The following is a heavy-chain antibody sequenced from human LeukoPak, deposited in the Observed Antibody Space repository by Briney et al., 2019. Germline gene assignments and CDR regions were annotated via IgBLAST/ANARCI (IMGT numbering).Heavy chain of an antibody. J-gene: IGHJ4*02. D-gene: IGHD6-19*01. CDR2: INSDGSST. Sequence: GGSLRLSCAASGFAFSSYWMHWVRQAPGKGLVWVSRINSDGSSTSYADSVKGRFTISRDNAKNTLYLQMNSLRAEDTAVYYCARGGSGWYVGGSFDYWGQGTLVTVSS. CDR1: GFAFSSYW. V-gene: IGHV3-74*01. CDR3: ARGGSGWYVGGSFDY.